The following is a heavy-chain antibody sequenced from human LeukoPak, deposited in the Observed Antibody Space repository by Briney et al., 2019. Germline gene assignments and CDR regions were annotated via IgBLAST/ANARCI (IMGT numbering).Heavy chain of an antibody. J-gene: IGHJ4*02. CDR1: GGSISSGDYY. CDR2: IYYNGST. Sequence: PSQTLSLTCTVSGGSISSGDYYWSWIRQPPGKGLEWIGYIYYNGSTYYNPSLKSRITISIDTSKNQFSLRLTSVTAADTAVYYCARESTGAGGSFLYWVDYWGQGTLVTVSS. V-gene: IGHV4-30-4*08. CDR3: ARESTGAGGSFLYWVDY. D-gene: IGHD2-15*01.